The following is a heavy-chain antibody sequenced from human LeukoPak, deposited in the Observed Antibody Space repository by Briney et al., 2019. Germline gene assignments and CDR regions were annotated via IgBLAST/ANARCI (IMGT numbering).Heavy chain of an antibody. V-gene: IGHV3-21*01. J-gene: IGHJ4*02. CDR3: ARDGRSIVVVSDY. CDR2: ISSSHCYI. CDR1: GVTFSSYS. Sequence: GGSLRLSCAASGVTFSSYSMNWVRQAPGTGLEWVPSISSSHCYIYYADSVKRRYPISSDNAKHSLSLQMNSLRAEDTAVYYCARDGRSIVVVSDYWGQGTLVTVPS. D-gene: IGHD3-22*01.